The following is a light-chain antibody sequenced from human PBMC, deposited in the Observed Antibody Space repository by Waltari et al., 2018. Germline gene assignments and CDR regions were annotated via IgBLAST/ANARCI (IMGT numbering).Light chain of an antibody. CDR3: AAWDDSLNAEV. V-gene: IGLV1-44*01. CDR2: YND. Sequence: QSVLTQPPSASGAPGQRVTISCSGCSPNIGTNTVNWYQQLPGTAPKLLSYYNDQRPSGFPDRFSGSKSGTSASLAISGLQSEDEADYYCAAWDDSLNAEVFGGGTKLTVL. CDR1: SPNIGTNT. J-gene: IGLJ3*02.